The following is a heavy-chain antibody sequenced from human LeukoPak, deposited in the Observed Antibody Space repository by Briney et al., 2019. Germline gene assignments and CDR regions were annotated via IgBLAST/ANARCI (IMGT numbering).Heavy chain of an antibody. V-gene: IGHV3-7*01. Sequence: PGGSLRLSCAASGFTFSSYWMSWVRQAPGKGLEWVANIKQDGSEKYYVDSVKGRFTISRDNAKNSLYLQMNSLRAEDTAVYYCASQGGHILTGYPFDYWGQGTLVTVSS. D-gene: IGHD3-9*01. CDR3: ASQGGHILTGYPFDY. CDR1: GFTFSSYW. J-gene: IGHJ4*02. CDR2: IKQDGSEK.